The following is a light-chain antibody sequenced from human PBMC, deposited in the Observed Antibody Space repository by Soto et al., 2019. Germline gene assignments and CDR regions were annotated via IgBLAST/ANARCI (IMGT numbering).Light chain of an antibody. V-gene: IGLV1-47*01. Sequence: QSVLTQPPSASGTPGQRVTISCSGTTSNIGSNYVYWFQQLPGTAPKLLMYRSNQRPSGVPDRFSGSKSGTSASLAISGLRSEDEADYYCAAWDESLSGGVFGGGTKLTVL. J-gene: IGLJ3*02. CDR2: RSN. CDR1: TSNIGSNY. CDR3: AAWDESLSGGV.